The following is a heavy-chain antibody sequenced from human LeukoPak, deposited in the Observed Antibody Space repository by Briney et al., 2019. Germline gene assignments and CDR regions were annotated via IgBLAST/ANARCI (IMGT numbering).Heavy chain of an antibody. CDR2: IIPIFGTA. Sequence: SVKVSCKASGGTFGSYAISWVRQAPGQGLEWMGGIIPIFGTANYAQKFQGRVTITTDESTSTAYMELSSLRSEDTAVYYCARRHAISGVFDYWGQGTLVTVSS. D-gene: IGHD1-14*01. V-gene: IGHV1-69*05. CDR1: GGTFGSYA. CDR3: ARRHAISGVFDY. J-gene: IGHJ4*02.